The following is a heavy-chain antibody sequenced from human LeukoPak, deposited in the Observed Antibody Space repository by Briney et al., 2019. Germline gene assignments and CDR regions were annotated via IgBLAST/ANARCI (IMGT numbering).Heavy chain of an antibody. CDR2: IYHSGST. J-gene: IGHJ4*02. Sequence: SETLSLTCTVSGGSIRSYYWSWLRQPPGKGLEWIGYIYHSGSTNYNPSLKSRVTISVNTSKNQFSLQLSSVTAADPAVYYCARDSGYYYGHDYWGQGTLVTVSS. CDR1: GGSIRSYY. V-gene: IGHV4-59*01. CDR3: ARDSGYYYGHDY. D-gene: IGHD3-22*01.